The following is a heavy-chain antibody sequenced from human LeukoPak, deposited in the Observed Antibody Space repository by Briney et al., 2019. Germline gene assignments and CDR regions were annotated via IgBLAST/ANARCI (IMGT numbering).Heavy chain of an antibody. CDR2: ISYDGSNK. Sequence: PGGSLRLSCAASGFTFSSYAIHWVRQAPGKGLEWVAFISYDGSNKYYADSVKGRFTISRDNSKNALYLQMNSLRAEDTAVYYCARDFLGVHYFDYWGQETLVTVSS. V-gene: IGHV3-30*04. CDR3: ARDFLGVHYFDY. D-gene: IGHD3-3*01. J-gene: IGHJ4*02. CDR1: GFTFSSYA.